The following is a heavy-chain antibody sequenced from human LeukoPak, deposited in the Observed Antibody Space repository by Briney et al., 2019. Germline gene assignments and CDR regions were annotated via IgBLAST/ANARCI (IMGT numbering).Heavy chain of an antibody. CDR2: ISDDGSRQ. D-gene: IGHD3-10*01. Sequence: AGGSLRLSCAASGLTVSSHYMSWVRQAPGKGLEWVAFISDDGSRQHYADSVKGRFTTSRDNSKNTLNLQMNSLRAEDTAVYYCVKDRTGTYTLDYWGQGTLVTVSS. V-gene: IGHV3-30*18. CDR3: VKDRTGTYTLDY. J-gene: IGHJ4*02. CDR1: GLTVSSHY.